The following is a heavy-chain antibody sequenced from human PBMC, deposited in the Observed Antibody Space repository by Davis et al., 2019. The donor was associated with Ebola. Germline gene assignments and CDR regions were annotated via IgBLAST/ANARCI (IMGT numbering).Heavy chain of an antibody. CDR1: GGSFSGYY. Sequence: SETLSLTCAVYGGSFSGYYWNWIRQPPGKGLEWIGEINHSGSTNYNPSLKSRVTVASDTSKNQFSLRLSSVTAAETAVYLCARRAGFYYDSGIDFWGQGTLVIVSS. V-gene: IGHV4-34*01. J-gene: IGHJ4*02. D-gene: IGHD3-22*01. CDR3: ARRAGFYYDSGIDF. CDR2: INHSGST.